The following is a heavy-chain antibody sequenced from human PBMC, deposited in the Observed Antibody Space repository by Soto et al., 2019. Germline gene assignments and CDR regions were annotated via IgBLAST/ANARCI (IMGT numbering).Heavy chain of an antibody. J-gene: IGHJ4*02. CDR3: APTAYDSSGYYFFDY. CDR1: GFTFSSYS. D-gene: IGHD3-22*01. CDR2: ISCNRSNK. V-gene: IGHV3-33*08. Sequence: GGSLRLSCAASGFTFSSYSMNWVRQAPGKGLEWVSAISCNRSNKYYADSVKGRFTISRDNSKNTLYLQMNSLRAEDTAVYYCAPTAYDSSGYYFFDYWGQGTLVTVSS.